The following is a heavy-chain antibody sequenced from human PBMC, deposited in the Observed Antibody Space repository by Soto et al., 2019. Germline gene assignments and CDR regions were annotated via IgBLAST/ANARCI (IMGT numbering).Heavy chain of an antibody. D-gene: IGHD3-10*01. J-gene: IGHJ4*02. CDR3: ARQVSCWVVRGYVSDY. V-gene: IGHV5-51*01. Sequence: SLKISCKGSGYSFTSYWIGWVRQMPGKGLEWMGIIYPGDSDTRYSPSFQGQVTISADKSISTAYLQWSSLKASDTAMYYCARQVSCWVVRGYVSDYWGQGALVTVSS. CDR2: IYPGDSDT. CDR1: GYSFTSYW.